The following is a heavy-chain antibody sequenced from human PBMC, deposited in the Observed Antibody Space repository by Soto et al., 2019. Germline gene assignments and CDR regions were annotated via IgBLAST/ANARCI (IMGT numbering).Heavy chain of an antibody. CDR1: GFTFSNYA. CDR3: AKGVRGSYYYYGMDV. J-gene: IGHJ6*02. Sequence: EVQLLESGGNLVQPGGSLRLSCAASGFTFSNYAMGWVRQAPGKGLEWVSAISGSGINTFYADSVKGRSSISRDNSKNTLDLQMNSLRAEDTAVYYCAKGVRGSYYYYGMDVWGQGTTVSVSS. V-gene: IGHV3-23*01. D-gene: IGHD1-26*01. CDR2: ISGSGINT.